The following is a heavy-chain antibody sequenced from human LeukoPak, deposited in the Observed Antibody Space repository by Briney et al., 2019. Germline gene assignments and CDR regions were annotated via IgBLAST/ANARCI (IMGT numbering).Heavy chain of an antibody. CDR3: AKGSRGDYYDSSGYYSPKPYFDY. CDR2: ISGSGGST. D-gene: IGHD3-22*01. CDR1: GFTFSSYA. J-gene: IGHJ4*02. Sequence: GGSLRLSCAASGFTFSSYAMSWVRQAPGKGLEWVSAISGSGGSTYYADYVKGRFTISRDNSKNTLYLQMNSLRAEDTAVYYCAKGSRGDYYDSSGYYSPKPYFDYWGQGTLVTVSS. V-gene: IGHV3-23*01.